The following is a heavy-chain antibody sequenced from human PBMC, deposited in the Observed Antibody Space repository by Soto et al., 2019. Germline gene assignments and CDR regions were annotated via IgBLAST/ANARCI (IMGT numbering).Heavy chain of an antibody. Sequence: WASVKVSCKASGGTFSSYAISWVRQAPGQGLEWMGGIIPIFGTANYAQKFQGRVTITADESTSTAYMELSSLRSEDTAVYYCAKSIAAAGTYYYGMDVWGQGTTVTVSS. CDR3: AKSIAAAGTYYYGMDV. D-gene: IGHD6-13*01. J-gene: IGHJ6*02. CDR2: IIPIFGTA. CDR1: GGTFSSYA. V-gene: IGHV1-69*13.